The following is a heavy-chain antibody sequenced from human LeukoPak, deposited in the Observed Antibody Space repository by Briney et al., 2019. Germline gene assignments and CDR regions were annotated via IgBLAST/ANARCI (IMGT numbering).Heavy chain of an antibody. CDR3: TRDISTVLLWFGEPHAFDL. CDR2: INAGTGNT. D-gene: IGHD3-10*01. V-gene: IGHV1-3*01. CDR1: GYIFTGYA. J-gene: IGHJ3*01. Sequence: ASVKVSCKASGYIFTGYATHWVRQAPGQSLEWMGWINAGTGNTGYSQKFQGRVTITRDTSATTVYMYLGSLRSEDTAMYYCTRDISTVLLWFGEPHAFDLWGQGTMVTVSS.